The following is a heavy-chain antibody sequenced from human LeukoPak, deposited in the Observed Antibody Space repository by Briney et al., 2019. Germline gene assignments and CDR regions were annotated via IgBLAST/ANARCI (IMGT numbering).Heavy chain of an antibody. Sequence: GGSLRLSCAASGFTFSSYGMSWVRQAPGKGLEWVSVISGSGVSTYYADSVKGRFTISRDNSKNTLYLQMNSLRAEDTAVYYCAKDHGSLGSGLNWGQGTLVTVSS. CDR1: GFTFSSYG. J-gene: IGHJ4*02. V-gene: IGHV3-23*01. CDR3: AKDHGSLGSGLN. CDR2: ISGSGVST. D-gene: IGHD3-10*01.